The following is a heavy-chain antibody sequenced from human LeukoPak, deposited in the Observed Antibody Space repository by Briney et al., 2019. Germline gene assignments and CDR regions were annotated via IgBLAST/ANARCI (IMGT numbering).Heavy chain of an antibody. CDR1: GGSMNRNY. J-gene: IGHJ5*02. CDR3: ARGREYYDFWSGYRNSNWFDP. CDR2: IHYSGST. D-gene: IGHD3-3*01. V-gene: IGHV4-59*01. Sequence: SETLSLTCNVSGGSMNRNYWSWIRQPPGKGLEWIGYIHYSGSTNYNPSLKSRVTITEDTSKNQFSLKLSSVTAADTAVYYCARGREYYDFWSGYRNSNWFDPWGQGTLVTVSS.